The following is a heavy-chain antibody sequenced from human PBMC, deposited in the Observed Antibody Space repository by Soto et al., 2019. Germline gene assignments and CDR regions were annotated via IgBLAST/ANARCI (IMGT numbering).Heavy chain of an antibody. CDR2: ISWNSGSI. V-gene: IGHV3-9*01. D-gene: IGHD3-10*01. CDR1: GFTFDDYA. J-gene: IGHJ4*02. Sequence: EVQLVESGGGLVQPGRSLRLSCAASGFTFDDYAMHWVRQAPGKGLEWVSGISWNSGSIGYADSVKGRFTISRDNAKNYLYLQMNSLRAEDTALYYCAKDTHYYYGSGSSPKDWGQGTLVTVSS. CDR3: AKDTHYYYGSGSSPKD.